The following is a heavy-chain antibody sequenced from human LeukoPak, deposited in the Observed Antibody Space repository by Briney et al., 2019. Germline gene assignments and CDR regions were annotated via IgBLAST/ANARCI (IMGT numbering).Heavy chain of an antibody. D-gene: IGHD4-17*01. CDR2: INHSGST. J-gene: IGHJ1*01. V-gene: IGHV4-34*01. Sequence: SETLSLTCAVYGGSFSGYYWSWIRQPPGKGLEWIGEINHSGSTNYNPSLKSRVTILVDTSKNQFSLKLSSVAAADTAVYYCARGHSPVTTKVSYFQHWGQGTLVTVSS. CDR1: GGSFSGYY. CDR3: ARGHSPVTTKVSYFQH.